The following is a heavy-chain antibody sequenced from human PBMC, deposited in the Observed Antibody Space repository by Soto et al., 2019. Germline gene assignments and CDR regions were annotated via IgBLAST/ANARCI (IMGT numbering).Heavy chain of an antibody. CDR1: GGSISSGGYY. V-gene: IGHV4-31*03. CDR2: IYYSGST. Sequence: SETLSLTCTVSGGSISSGGYYWSWIRQHPGKGLEWIGYIYYSGSTYYNPSLKSRVTISVDTSKNQFSLKLSSVTAADTAVYYCARGRYSGYVNWFDPWGQGTLVTVSS. CDR3: ARGRYSGYVNWFDP. J-gene: IGHJ5*02. D-gene: IGHD5-12*01.